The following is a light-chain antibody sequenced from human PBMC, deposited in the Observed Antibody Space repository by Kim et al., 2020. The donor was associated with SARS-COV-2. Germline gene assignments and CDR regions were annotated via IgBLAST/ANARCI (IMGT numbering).Light chain of an antibody. CDR3: QQYNSDYLVT. CDR2: DAS. CDR1: QTIRNW. V-gene: IGKV1-5*01. J-gene: IGKJ4*01. Sequence: AYLGDRVTITRRASQTIRNWLAWYQHKPGDAPKLLIYDASTLKSGVPARFGGSGYGTEFTLTISSLQSDDLATYYCQQYNSDYLVTFGGGTKLEI.